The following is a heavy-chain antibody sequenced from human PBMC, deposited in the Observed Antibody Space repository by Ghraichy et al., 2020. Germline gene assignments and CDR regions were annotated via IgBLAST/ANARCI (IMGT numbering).Heavy chain of an antibody. CDR3: ARVGWGLPPYSGYDQGDY. J-gene: IGHJ4*02. CDR2: ISAYNGNT. V-gene: IGHV1-18*01. CDR1: GYTFTSYG. Sequence: ASVKVSCKASGYTFTSYGISWVRQAPGQGLEWMGWISAYNGNTNYAQKLQGRVTMTTDTSTSTAYMELRSLRSDDTAVYYCARVGWGLPPYSGYDQGDYWGQGTLVTVSS. D-gene: IGHD5-12*01.